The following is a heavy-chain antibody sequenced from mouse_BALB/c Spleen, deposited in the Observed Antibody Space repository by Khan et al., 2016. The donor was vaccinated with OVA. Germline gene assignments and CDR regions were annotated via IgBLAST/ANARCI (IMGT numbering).Heavy chain of an antibody. D-gene: IGHD2-4*01. CDR1: GFSLTSYG. Sequence: QVRLQQSGPGLVQPSQSLSITCTVSGFSLTSYGVHWVRQSPGKGLEWLGVIWSVGSTDYNAAFISRLNIIKDNSKSQAFFKMNSLQANDTAIYYCARNYDYDEGLAYWGQGTLVTVSA. CDR3: ARNYDYDEGLAY. CDR2: IWSVGST. J-gene: IGHJ3*01. V-gene: IGHV2-2*02.